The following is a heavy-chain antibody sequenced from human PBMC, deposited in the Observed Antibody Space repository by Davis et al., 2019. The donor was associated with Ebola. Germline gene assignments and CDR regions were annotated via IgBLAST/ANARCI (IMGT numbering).Heavy chain of an antibody. CDR3: AKDRHPNWGPWVFDY. V-gene: IGHV3-23*01. D-gene: IGHD7-27*01. CDR1: GFTFSSYA. J-gene: IGHJ4*02. CDR2: ISGSGGST. Sequence: GESLKISCAASGFTFSSYAMSWVRQAPGKGLEWVSAISGSGGSTYYADSVKGRFTISRDNSKNTLYLQMNSLRAEDTAVDYCAKDRHPNWGPWVFDYWGQGTLVTVSS.